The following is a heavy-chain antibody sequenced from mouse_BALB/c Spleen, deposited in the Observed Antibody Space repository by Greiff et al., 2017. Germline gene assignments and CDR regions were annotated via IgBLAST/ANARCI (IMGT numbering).Heavy chain of an antibody. J-gene: IGHJ1*01. CDR2: IYPGNSDT. V-gene: IGHV1-5*01. Sequence: EVQLQESGTVLARPGASVKMSCKASGYSFTSYWMHWVKQRPGQGLEWIGAIYPGNSDTSYNQKFKGKAKLTAVTSASTAYMELSSLTNEDSAVYYCTRAHEYNGSSYSYWYFDVWGAGTTVTVSS. CDR1: GYSFTSYW. CDR3: TRAHEYNGSSYSYWYFDV. D-gene: IGHD1-1*01.